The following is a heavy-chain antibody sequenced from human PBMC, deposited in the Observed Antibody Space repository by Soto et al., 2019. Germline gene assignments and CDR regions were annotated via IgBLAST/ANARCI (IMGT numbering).Heavy chain of an antibody. CDR3: ARVGSRIHFDY. Sequence: QVQLQESGPGLVKPSQTLSLPCTVSGGSISSGDYYWSWIRQPPGKGLEWIGYIYYSGSTYYHPSLKRRVTISVDTSKNQFSLKLSSVTAADTAVYYCARVGSRIHFDYWGQGTLVTFSS. D-gene: IGHD2-21*01. CDR1: GGSISSGDYY. CDR2: IYYSGST. J-gene: IGHJ4*02. V-gene: IGHV4-30-4*01.